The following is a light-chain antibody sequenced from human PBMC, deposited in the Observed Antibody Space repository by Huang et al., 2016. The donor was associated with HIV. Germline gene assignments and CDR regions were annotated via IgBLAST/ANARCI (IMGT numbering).Light chain of an antibody. CDR3: QQSTNSIT. CDR1: QSVSRS. V-gene: IGKV3-11*01. Sequence: IVVTQSPATLSWSPGERATLSCRASQSVSRSLAWYQQKRGQAPRLVIHDASSRAPGIPDRFSGSGSGKDFTLTISSQEPEDFAVYYCQQSTNSITFGQGTRLEIK. J-gene: IGKJ5*01. CDR2: DAS.